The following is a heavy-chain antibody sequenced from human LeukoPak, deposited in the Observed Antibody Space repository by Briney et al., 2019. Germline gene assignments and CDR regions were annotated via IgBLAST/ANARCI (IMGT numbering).Heavy chain of an antibody. D-gene: IGHD6-19*01. J-gene: IGHJ6*03. V-gene: IGHV3-9*03. CDR3: VKDEAVAPSETSYMDV. CDR1: GFTFDDYA. CDR2: ISWNSDTI. Sequence: GGSLRLSCAASGFTFDDYAMHWVRQAPGKGLEWVSGISWNSDTIVYEDSVKGRFTISRDNAKNYLYLLMNSLRAEDMALYYCVKDEAVAPSETSYMDVWGKGTTVTVSS.